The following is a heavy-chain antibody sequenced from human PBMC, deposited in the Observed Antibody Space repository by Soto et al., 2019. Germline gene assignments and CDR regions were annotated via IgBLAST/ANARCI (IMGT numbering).Heavy chain of an antibody. V-gene: IGHV3-74*01. D-gene: IGHD3-10*01. CDR1: GFTFSSYW. J-gene: IGHJ3*02. CDR3: ARAGRGWAFDI. CDR2: INSDGSST. Sequence: GGSLRLSCAASGFTFSSYWMHRVRQAPGKGLVWDSRINSDGSSTSYADSVKGRFTISRDNAKNTLYLQMNSLRAEDTAVYYCARAGRGWAFDIWGQGTMVTVSS.